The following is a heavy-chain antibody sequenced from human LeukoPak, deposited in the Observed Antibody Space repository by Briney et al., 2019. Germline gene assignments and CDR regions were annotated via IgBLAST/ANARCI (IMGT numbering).Heavy chain of an antibody. Sequence: GASVKVSCKASGYTFTSYYMHCVRQAPGQGLEWMGIINPSGGSTSYAQKFQGRVTMTRDTSTSTVYMELSSLRSEDTAVYYCARDELTNYYDSSGYPSIPDYWGQGTLVTVSS. V-gene: IGHV1-46*01. CDR1: GYTFTSYY. D-gene: IGHD3-22*01. J-gene: IGHJ4*02. CDR2: INPSGGST. CDR3: ARDELTNYYDSSGYPSIPDY.